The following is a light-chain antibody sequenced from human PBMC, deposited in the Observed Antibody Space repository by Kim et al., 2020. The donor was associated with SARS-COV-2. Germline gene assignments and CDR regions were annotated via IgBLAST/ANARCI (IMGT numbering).Light chain of an antibody. CDR3: QQSHGFPYS. CDR2: AAS. CDR1: QNIGTY. V-gene: IGKV1-39*01. J-gene: IGKJ2*03. Sequence: DFQMTQSPSSLSASVGDRVTITCRANQNIGTYLNWYQHKAGKAPQLLIYAASSLRSGVPSRFSGSGSGTDFTLTISSLQPEDFAIYYCQQSHGFPYSFGQGTKLEI.